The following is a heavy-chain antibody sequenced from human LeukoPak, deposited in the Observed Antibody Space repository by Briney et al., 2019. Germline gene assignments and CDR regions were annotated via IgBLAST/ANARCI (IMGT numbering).Heavy chain of an antibody. CDR1: GFTFSSYW. V-gene: IGHV3-7*01. CDR2: IKQDASGE. Sequence: PGGSLRLSCAASGFTFSSYWMSWVRQAPGKGLEWVAGIKQDASGEYYLDSVRGRFTISRDNAKNSLYLQMSSLRAEDTAVYYCARDNVRKDDYWGQGTLVTVSS. J-gene: IGHJ4*02. D-gene: IGHD2-8*01. CDR3: ARDNVRKDDY.